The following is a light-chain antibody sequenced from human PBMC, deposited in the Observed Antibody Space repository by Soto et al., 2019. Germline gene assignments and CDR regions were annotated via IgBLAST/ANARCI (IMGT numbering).Light chain of an antibody. CDR3: QQYGSSPPYT. CDR1: QSVSSSY. J-gene: IGKJ2*01. Sequence: EIVLTQSPGTLSLSPGERATLSCRASQSVSSSYLAWYQQKPGQAPRLLIYGASSRATGIPDRFSGSGSGTDFTLTISRLEPEHFAVYYCQQYGSSPPYTFGQVTKLWIQ. CDR2: GAS. V-gene: IGKV3-20*01.